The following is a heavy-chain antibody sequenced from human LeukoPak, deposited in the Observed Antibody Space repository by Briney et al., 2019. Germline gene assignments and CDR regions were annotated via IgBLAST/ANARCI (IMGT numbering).Heavy chain of an antibody. CDR2: IKSKTDGGTT. CDR1: GFTFSNAW. CDR3: TTHPTQYYYGSGSYSLNYMDV. J-gene: IGHJ6*03. V-gene: IGHV3-15*01. Sequence: GGSLRLSCAASGFTFSNAWMSWVRQAPGKGLEWVGRIKSKTDGGTTDYAAPVKGRFTISRDDSKNTLYLQMNSLKTEDTAVYYCTTHPTQYYYGSGSYSLNYMDVWGKGTTVTISS. D-gene: IGHD3-10*01.